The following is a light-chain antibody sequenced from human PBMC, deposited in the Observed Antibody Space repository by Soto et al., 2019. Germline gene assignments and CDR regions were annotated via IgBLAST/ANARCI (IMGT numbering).Light chain of an antibody. CDR2: NNN. CDR3: ATWDDTLRSWV. Sequence: QLVLTQPPSASGTPGQRVTISCSGSNSNIGTNAVNWYQQIPGTAPKLLIYNNNQRPSGVPDRFSGSKSGTSASLTISGLHSDDEADYPCATWDDTLRSWVFGGGTKVTVL. CDR1: NSNIGTNA. V-gene: IGLV1-44*01. J-gene: IGLJ3*02.